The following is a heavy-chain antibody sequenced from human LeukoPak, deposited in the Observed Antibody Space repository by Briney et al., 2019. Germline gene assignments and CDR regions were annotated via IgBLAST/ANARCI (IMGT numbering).Heavy chain of an antibody. V-gene: IGHV3-74*01. CDR3: VRGALRDCSYTSCTRGNWFDP. CDR2: INADGSGT. D-gene: IGHD2-2*01. CDR1: GFTFNSHW. J-gene: IGHJ5*02. Sequence: GGSLRLSCAASGFTFNSHWMHWVRQAPEKGLVGVAHINADGSGTYYAASVKGRFTISRDNAKNTLYLQMHSLTAEDTAVYYWVRGALRDCSYTSCTRGNWFDPGAREPWSPSPQ.